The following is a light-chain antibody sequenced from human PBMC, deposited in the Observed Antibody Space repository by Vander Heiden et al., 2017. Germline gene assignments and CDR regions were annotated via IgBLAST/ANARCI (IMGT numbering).Light chain of an antibody. J-gene: IGKJ4*01. CDR1: QSVSSY. Sequence: DIVLTQSPATLSLSPGERATLSCRASQSVSSYLAWYQQKPGQAPRLLIYDASNRDTGIPARFSGSGSGTDFTLTSSSREPEDFAVYYCQQRSNWPRITFGGGTKVEIK. V-gene: IGKV3-11*01. CDR2: DAS. CDR3: QQRSNWPRIT.